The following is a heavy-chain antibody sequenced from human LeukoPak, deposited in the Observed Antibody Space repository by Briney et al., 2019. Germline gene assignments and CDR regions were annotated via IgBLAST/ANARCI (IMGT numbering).Heavy chain of an antibody. CDR3: ARNYYGSGSPSFDY. CDR2: IYYSGST. V-gene: IGHV4-31*03. CDR1: GGSISSGGYY. Sequence: SETLSLTCTVSGGSISSGGYYWSWIRQHPGKGLEWIGYIYYSGSTYYNPSLKSRVTISVDTSKNQFSLKLSSVTAADTAVCYCARNYYGSGSPSFDYWGQGTLVTVSS. D-gene: IGHD3-10*01. J-gene: IGHJ4*02.